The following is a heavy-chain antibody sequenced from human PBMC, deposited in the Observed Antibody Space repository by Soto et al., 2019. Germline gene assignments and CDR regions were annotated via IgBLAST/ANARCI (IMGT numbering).Heavy chain of an antibody. D-gene: IGHD6-13*01. CDR1: GFTFSSYG. V-gene: IGHV3-30*18. CDR3: AKGTPVQQLVRGDAFDI. J-gene: IGHJ3*02. CDR2: ISYDGSNK. Sequence: QVQLVESGGGVVQPGRSLRLSCAASGFTFSSYGMHWVRQAPGKGLEWVAVISYDGSNKYYADSVKGRFTISRDNSKNTLYLQMSSLRAEDTAVYYCAKGTPVQQLVRGDAFDIWGQGTMVTVSS.